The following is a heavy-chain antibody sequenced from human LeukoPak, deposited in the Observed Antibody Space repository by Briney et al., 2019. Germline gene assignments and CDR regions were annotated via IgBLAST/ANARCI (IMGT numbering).Heavy chain of an antibody. J-gene: IGHJ4*02. CDR3: AKVPSRSHSRDNLYAPVDY. Sequence: GPSLRLSCAPSALTFSTYAMSSVSQPPGNWLEWVSSITGSGPSTYYADSVKGRFTISRDNSKDTLYLQMNSLRAEDTAVYYCAKVPSRSHSRDNLYAPVDYWGQGTLVTVSS. CDR1: ALTFSTYA. V-gene: IGHV3-23*01. CDR2: ITGSGPST. D-gene: IGHD2-2*01.